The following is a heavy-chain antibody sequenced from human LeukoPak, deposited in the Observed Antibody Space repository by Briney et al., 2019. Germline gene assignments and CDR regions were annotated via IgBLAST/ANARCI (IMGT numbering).Heavy chain of an antibody. J-gene: IGHJ2*01. CDR3: ASFCSGGSCYEYFDL. Sequence: SQTLSLTCTVSGGSISSGDYYWSWIRQPPGKGLEWIGYIYYSGSTYYNPSLKSRVTISVDTSKNQFSLKLSSVTAADTAVYYCASFCSGGSCYEYFDLWGRGTLVTVSS. D-gene: IGHD2-15*01. V-gene: IGHV4-30-4*01. CDR1: GGSISSGDYY. CDR2: IYYSGST.